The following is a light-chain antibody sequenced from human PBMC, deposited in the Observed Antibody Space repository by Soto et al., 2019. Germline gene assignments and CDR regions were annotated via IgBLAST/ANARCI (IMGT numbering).Light chain of an antibody. J-gene: IGLJ1*01. CDR1: STDVGAYNY. Sequence: QSVLTQPPSASGSPGQSVTISCTGTSTDVGAYNYVSWYQQLSRDPKLMIYEGTKRPSGVSNRFSGSKSGNTASLTISGLQAEDEADYYCFSYAGSTYVFGPGTRSP. CDR2: EGT. CDR3: FSYAGSTYV. V-gene: IGLV2-23*01.